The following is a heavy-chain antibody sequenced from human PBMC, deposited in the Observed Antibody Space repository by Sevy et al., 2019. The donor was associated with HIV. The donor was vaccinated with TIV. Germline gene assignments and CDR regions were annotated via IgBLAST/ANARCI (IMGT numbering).Heavy chain of an antibody. D-gene: IGHD4-4*01. CDR2: IYDSGST. V-gene: IGHV4-39*01. J-gene: IGHJ4*02. CDR3: ARLNSNHFDY. CDR1: GGSISSSSYY. Sequence: SETQSLTCTVSGGSISSSSYYWGWIRQPPGKGLEWIGNIYDSGSTYYNPSLTSRVTISVDTAKNQFSLKLSSVTAADTAVYYCARLNSNHFDYWGQGALVTVSS.